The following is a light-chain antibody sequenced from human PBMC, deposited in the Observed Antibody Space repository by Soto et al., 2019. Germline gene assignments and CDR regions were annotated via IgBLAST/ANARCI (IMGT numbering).Light chain of an antibody. CDR2: SNN. J-gene: IGLJ3*02. CDR3: AARYYSLSWL. Sequence: QSVLTQPPSASGTPGQRVTISCSGSSSHIGINYVYWYQQLPGTDPKLLIYSNNQRPSGVPDRLSGSKSCTSAPLAISGLRDEDEAGYYWAARYYSLSWLFRGGTQLNVL. V-gene: IGLV1-47*02. CDR1: SSHIGINY.